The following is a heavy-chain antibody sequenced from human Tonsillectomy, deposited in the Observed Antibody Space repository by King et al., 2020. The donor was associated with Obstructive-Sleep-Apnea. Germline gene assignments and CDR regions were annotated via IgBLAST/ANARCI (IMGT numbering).Heavy chain of an antibody. CDR3: ARDVEGY. CDR2: ISYDGSNK. D-gene: IGHD1-1*01. CDR1: GFIFSSYA. Sequence: VQLVESGGGVVQPGRSLRLSCSVSGFIFSSYAMHWVRQAPGKGLEWVAVISYDGSNKYDADSVKGRFSISRDNSKNTLYLQMNSLRAEDTAVYYCARDVEGYWGQGTLVTVSS. J-gene: IGHJ4*02. V-gene: IGHV3-30*04.